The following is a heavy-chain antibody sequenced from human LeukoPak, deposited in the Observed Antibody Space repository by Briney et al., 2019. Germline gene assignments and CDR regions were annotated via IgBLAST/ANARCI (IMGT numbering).Heavy chain of an antibody. J-gene: IGHJ3*01. D-gene: IGHD3-3*01. CDR2: IYYSGST. CDR1: GGSISSSSHY. CDR3: ARSLFGFLEP. Sequence: SETLSLTCTVSGGSISSSSHYWGWIRQPPGKGLEWIGSIYYSGSTNYNPSLKSRVTISVDTSKNQFSLKLSSVTAADTAVYYCARSLFGFLEPWGQGTMVTVSS. V-gene: IGHV4-39*07.